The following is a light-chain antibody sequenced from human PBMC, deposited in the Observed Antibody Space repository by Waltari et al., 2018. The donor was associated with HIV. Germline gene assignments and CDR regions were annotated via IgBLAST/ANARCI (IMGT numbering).Light chain of an antibody. J-gene: IGLJ3*02. CDR1: SSNIGAGYD. CDR2: GNS. CDR3: QSYDSSLSVWV. Sequence: QSVLTQPPSVSGAPGQRVTISCTGSSSNIGAGYDVHWYQQIPGTAPKLLIDGNSHGPSGVPDRFSGSKSGTSASLAITGLQAEDEADYYCQSYDSSLSVWVFGGGTKLTVL. V-gene: IGLV1-40*01.